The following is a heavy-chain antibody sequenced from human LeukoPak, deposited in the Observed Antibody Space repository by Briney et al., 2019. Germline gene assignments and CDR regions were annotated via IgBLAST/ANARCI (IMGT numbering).Heavy chain of an antibody. J-gene: IGHJ5*02. Sequence: PSETLSLTCAVSGGSVTSGGYAWSWVRQPPGKGLEWIGSIYYSGSTYYNPSLKSRVTISVDTSKNQFSLKLSSVTAADTAVYYCARDRFAVVAATPWGQGTLVTVSS. CDR3: ARDRFAVVAATP. D-gene: IGHD2-15*01. CDR2: IYYSGST. V-gene: IGHV4-39*07. CDR1: GGSVTSGGYA.